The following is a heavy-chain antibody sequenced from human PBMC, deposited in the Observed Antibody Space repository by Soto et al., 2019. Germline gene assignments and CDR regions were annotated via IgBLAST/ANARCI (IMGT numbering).Heavy chain of an antibody. CDR3: VKGDRYDLLTGYWGGYAMDA. CDR1: GFTLSTYG. V-gene: IGHV3-23*01. J-gene: IGHJ6*02. D-gene: IGHD3-9*01. CDR2: ISGSDTK. Sequence: EVQLLESGGDLVQPGGSLRLSCAASGFTLSTYGMSWVRQAPGKGLQWVSGISGSDTKYYADSVKGRFTISRDTSKNTLDLQMSSLRAEDTAIYYCVKGDRYDLLTGYWGGYAMDAWGQGTTVTVSS.